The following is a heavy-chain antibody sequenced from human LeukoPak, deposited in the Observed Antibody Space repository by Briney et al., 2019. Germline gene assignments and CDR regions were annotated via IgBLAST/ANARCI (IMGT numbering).Heavy chain of an antibody. Sequence: SETLSLTCTVSGGSISGYYWSWIRQPPGKGLEWIGYIYYSGSTNYNPSLKSRVTISVDTSKNHFSLKLSSVTAADTALYYCARDFKDAFDMWGQGTTVTVSS. V-gene: IGHV4-59*01. CDR3: ARDFKDAFDM. CDR1: GGSISGYY. CDR2: IYYSGST. J-gene: IGHJ3*02.